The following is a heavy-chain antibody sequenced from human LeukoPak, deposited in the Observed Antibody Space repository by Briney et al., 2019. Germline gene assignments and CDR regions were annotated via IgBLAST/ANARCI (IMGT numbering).Heavy chain of an antibody. D-gene: IGHD3-22*01. Sequence: GGSLRLSCAASGFTFSSYGMHWVRQAPGQGLQWVAFIRYDGSNKYYADSVKGRFTISRDNSKNTLYLQMNSLRAEDTAVYYCAKGGSGYYSYYFDYWGQGTLVTVSS. CDR1: GFTFSSYG. CDR2: IRYDGSNK. CDR3: AKGGSGYYSYYFDY. J-gene: IGHJ4*02. V-gene: IGHV3-30*02.